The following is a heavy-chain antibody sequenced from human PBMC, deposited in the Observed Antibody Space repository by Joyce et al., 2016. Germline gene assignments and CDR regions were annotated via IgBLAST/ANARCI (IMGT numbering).Heavy chain of an antibody. J-gene: IGHJ3*02. V-gene: IGHV5-51*01. CDR3: ARRSEVNMIAVIDDVLDI. Sequence: EVQLVQSGAEVKKPGDSLKISCKGSGYSFTSQGIGWVRRMPGKGLEWRGIIYPGDSGTRYSPAFQGQVTMSVDKSINTAYLQWRSLKASDTAIYYCARRSEVNMIAVIDDVLDIWGQGTLVTVSS. CDR1: GYSFTSQG. D-gene: IGHD2-21*01. CDR2: IYPGDSGT.